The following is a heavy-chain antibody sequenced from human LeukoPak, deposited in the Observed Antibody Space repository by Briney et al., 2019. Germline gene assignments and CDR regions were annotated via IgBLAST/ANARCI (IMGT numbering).Heavy chain of an antibody. J-gene: IGHJ5*02. CDR3: AREIGDTVTTGFDP. Sequence: SETLSLTCTVSGGSISSSSYYWGWIRQPPGKGLEWIGSIYYSGSTYYNPSLKSRVTISVDTSKNQFSLKLSSVTAADTAVYYCAREIGDTVTTGFDPWGQGTLVTVSS. CDR1: GGSISSSSYY. D-gene: IGHD4-17*01. CDR2: IYYSGST. V-gene: IGHV4-39*07.